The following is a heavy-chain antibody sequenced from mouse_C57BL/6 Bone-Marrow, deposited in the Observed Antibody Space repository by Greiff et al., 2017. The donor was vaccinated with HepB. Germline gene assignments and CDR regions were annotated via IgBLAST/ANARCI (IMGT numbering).Heavy chain of an antibody. J-gene: IGHJ4*01. CDR3: TKDSNYSYYYAMDY. CDR1: GFNIKDDY. V-gene: IGHV14-4*01. CDR2: IDPENGDT. Sequence: VQLQQPGAELVRPGASVKLSCTASGFNIKDDYMHWVKQRPEQGLEWIGWIDPENGDTEYASKFQGKATITADTSSNTAYLQLSSLTSEDTAVYYCTKDSNYSYYYAMDYWGQGTSVTVSS. D-gene: IGHD2-5*01.